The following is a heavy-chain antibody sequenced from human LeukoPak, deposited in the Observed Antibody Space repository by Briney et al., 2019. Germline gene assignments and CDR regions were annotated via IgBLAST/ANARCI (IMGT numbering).Heavy chain of an antibody. Sequence: GGSLRLSCAASGFTFSSYAMSWVRQAPGKGLEWVSAISGSGGSTYYADSVKGRFTISRDNSKNTLYLQMNSLRAEDTAVYYCARDHYQLGIHYFDLWGQGLLVTVSS. D-gene: IGHD3-16*01. CDR2: ISGSGGST. J-gene: IGHJ4*02. CDR1: GFTFSSYA. V-gene: IGHV3-23*01. CDR3: ARDHYQLGIHYFDL.